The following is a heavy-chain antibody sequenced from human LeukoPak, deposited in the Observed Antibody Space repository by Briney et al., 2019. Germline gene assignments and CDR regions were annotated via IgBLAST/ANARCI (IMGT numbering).Heavy chain of an antibody. Sequence: SETLSLTCTVSSGSISSSSYYWGWIRQPPGKGLEWIGSIYYSGSTYYNPSLKSRVTISVDTSKNQFSLKLSSVTAADTAVYYCARYRGPGYFYLWGRGTLVTVSS. D-gene: IGHD3-16*02. J-gene: IGHJ2*01. CDR2: IYYSGST. V-gene: IGHV4-39*01. CDR1: SGSISSSSYY. CDR3: ARYRGPGYFYL.